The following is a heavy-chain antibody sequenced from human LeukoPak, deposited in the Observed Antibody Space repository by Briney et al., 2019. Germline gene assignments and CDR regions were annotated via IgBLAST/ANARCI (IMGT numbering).Heavy chain of an antibody. CDR1: GFTFSDYY. J-gene: IGHJ4*02. D-gene: IGHD4-11*01. Sequence: PGGSLRLSCAASGFTFSDYYMNWIRQAPGKGLEWVSYISSSGSTIYYADSVKGRFTISRDNAKSSLYLQMNRLRGEDTALYYCARVGVDYSSDYCGQGILVTVSS. CDR2: ISSSGSTI. V-gene: IGHV3-11*01. CDR3: ARVGVDYSSDY.